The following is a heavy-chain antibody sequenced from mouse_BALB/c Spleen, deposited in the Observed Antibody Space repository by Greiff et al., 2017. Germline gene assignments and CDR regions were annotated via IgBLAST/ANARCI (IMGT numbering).Heavy chain of an antibody. Sequence: EVLLVESGGGLVQPGGSLKLSCAASGFTFSSYTMSWVRQTPEKRLEWVAYISNGGGSTYYPDTVKGRFTISRDNAKNTLYLQMSSLKSEDTAMYYCARPDSSGSGFAYWGQGTLGTVSA. CDR3: ARPDSSGSGFAY. J-gene: IGHJ3*01. D-gene: IGHD3-2*01. CDR1: GFTFSSYT. V-gene: IGHV5-12-2*01. CDR2: ISNGGGST.